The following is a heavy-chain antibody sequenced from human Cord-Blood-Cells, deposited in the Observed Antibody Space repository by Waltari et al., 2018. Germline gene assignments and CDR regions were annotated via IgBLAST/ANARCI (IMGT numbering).Heavy chain of an antibody. V-gene: IGHV1-69*01. CDR2: IIPIFGTA. CDR3: ARARTPGIAAAGTY. D-gene: IGHD6-13*01. J-gene: IGHJ4*02. Sequence: QVQLVQSGAEVKKPGSSVKVSCKASGGPFSSYAIRWVRQAPGQGLEWLGWIIPIFGTANYAQKFQGRVTMTADESTSTAYMELSSLRSEDTAVYYCARARTPGIAAAGTYWGQGTLVTVSS. CDR1: GGPFSSYA.